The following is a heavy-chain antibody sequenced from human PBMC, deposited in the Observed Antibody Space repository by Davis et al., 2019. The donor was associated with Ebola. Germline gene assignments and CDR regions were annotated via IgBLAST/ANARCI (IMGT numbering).Heavy chain of an antibody. V-gene: IGHV4-30-4*01. D-gene: IGHD2-15*01. Sequence: SETLSLTCTLSGGSISSGDHYWRRLRQPPGTGLEWIGYIYYSGSTYYNPSLKSRVTISVDTSKNQFSLKLSSVTAADTAVYYCASRYCSGGSCYKVYYYYGMDVWGKGTTVTVSS. CDR2: IYYSGST. CDR3: ASRYCSGGSCYKVYYYYGMDV. J-gene: IGHJ6*04. CDR1: GGSISSGDHY.